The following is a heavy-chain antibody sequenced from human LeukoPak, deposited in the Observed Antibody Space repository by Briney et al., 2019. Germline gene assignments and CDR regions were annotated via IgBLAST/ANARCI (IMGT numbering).Heavy chain of an antibody. V-gene: IGHV4-34*01. CDR2: INHSGST. D-gene: IGHD6-6*01. CDR3: ASGPSARADY. Sequence: SETLSLTCAVYGGSFSGYYWSWIRQPPGKGLEWIGEINHSGSTTYNPSLKSRVTISVDTSKNQFSLKLSSVTAADTAVYYCASGPSARADYWGQGTLVTVSS. CDR1: GGSFSGYY. J-gene: IGHJ4*02.